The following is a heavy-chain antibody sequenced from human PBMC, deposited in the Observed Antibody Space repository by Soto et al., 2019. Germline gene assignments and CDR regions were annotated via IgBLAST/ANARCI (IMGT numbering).Heavy chain of an antibody. Sequence: QVQLVQSGAEVKKPGASVKISCKTSGFTFTSYFNHWVRQAPGQGLEWMGMINPSGGITSFAQKFQGRVIMTRDTSTSTVYMELSDLRSEDTAVYYCARDPARQNWGPVFDYWGQGTLVTVSS. J-gene: IGHJ4*02. CDR3: ARDPARQNWGPVFDY. D-gene: IGHD7-27*01. V-gene: IGHV1-46*01. CDR2: INPSGGIT. CDR1: GFTFTSYF.